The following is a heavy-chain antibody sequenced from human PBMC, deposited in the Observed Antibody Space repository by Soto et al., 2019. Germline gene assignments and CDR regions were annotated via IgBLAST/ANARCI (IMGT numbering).Heavy chain of an antibody. Sequence: SETLSLTCTVSGDSISSADYYWSWIRQTPGKGLEWIGHIFYSGTTYYNPSLKSRLTISVDTSKNHFSLRLTSVTAADTAVYYCARDLWVEPELYYYGMDVWGQGTTVTVSS. CDR1: GDSISSADYY. V-gene: IGHV4-30-4*01. D-gene: IGHD1-1*01. CDR3: ARDLWVEPELYYYGMDV. CDR2: IFYSGTT. J-gene: IGHJ6*02.